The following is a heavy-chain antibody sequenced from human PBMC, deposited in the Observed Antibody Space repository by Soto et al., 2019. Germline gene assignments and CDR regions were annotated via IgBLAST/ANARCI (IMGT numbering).Heavy chain of an antibody. J-gene: IGHJ4*02. Sequence: GGSLRLSCAASGFTFSSYAMSWVRQAPGKGLEWVSSISSSSSYIYYADSVKGRFTISRDNAKNSLYLQMNSLRAEDTAVYYCATSPDILTGYASFDYWGQGTLVTVSS. V-gene: IGHV3-21*01. CDR1: GFTFSSYA. CDR2: ISSSSSYI. CDR3: ATSPDILTGYASFDY. D-gene: IGHD3-9*01.